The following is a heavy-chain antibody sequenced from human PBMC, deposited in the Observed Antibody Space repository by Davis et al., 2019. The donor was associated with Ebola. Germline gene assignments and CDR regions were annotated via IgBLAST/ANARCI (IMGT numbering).Heavy chain of an antibody. CDR3: ARDYYDSSGYLWYFDL. D-gene: IGHD3-22*01. V-gene: IGHV4-4*02. Sequence: SETLSLTCEVSGGSISSSSWWSWVRQSPGKGLEWIGEIYHSGATNYNPSLQSRITMSVDKSKNQFSLKLSSVTAADTAVYYCARDYYDSSGYLWYFDLWGRGTLVTVSS. CDR1: GGSISSSSW. J-gene: IGHJ2*01. CDR2: IYHSGAT.